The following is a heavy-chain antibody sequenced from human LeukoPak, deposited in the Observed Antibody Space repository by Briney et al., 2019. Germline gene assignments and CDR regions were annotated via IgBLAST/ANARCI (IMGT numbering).Heavy chain of an antibody. CDR3: ARYLSSSLYYFDY. J-gene: IGHJ4*02. CDR2: IYYSGST. Sequence: SETLSLTCTVSGGSISSSRDYWAWLRQPPGKGLEWIANIYYSGSTYYSPSLKSRVTISVDTSKNQFSLKLSPVTAADTAVYYCARYLSSSLYYFDYWGQGTLVTVSS. D-gene: IGHD6-13*01. CDR1: GGSISSSRDY. V-gene: IGHV4-39*01.